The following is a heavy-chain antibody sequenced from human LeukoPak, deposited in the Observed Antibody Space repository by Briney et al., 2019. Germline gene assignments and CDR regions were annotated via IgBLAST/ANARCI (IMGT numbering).Heavy chain of an antibody. CDR1: GFTFSSYT. D-gene: IGHD7-27*01. V-gene: IGHV3-23*01. CDR3: AKDGGLWVSAHWGDS. CDR2: ITTGDGNT. J-gene: IGHJ4*02. Sequence: GGSLRLSCTASGFTFSSYTMTWVRQAPGKGLQWVSTITTGDGNTYYADSVKGRFTVSRDDSKNTLYLQMNSLRAEDTAVYYCAKDGGLWVSAHWGDSWGRGTLVTVSS.